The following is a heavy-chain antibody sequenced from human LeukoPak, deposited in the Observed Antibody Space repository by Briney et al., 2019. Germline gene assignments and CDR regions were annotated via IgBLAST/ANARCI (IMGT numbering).Heavy chain of an antibody. V-gene: IGHV1-69*04. D-gene: IGHD4-17*01. Sequence: SVKVSFRASGGTFSSYAISWVRHAPGQGLEWMGRVIPILGIANYAQKFQGRVTITADKSTSTAYMELSSLRSEDTAVYYCARGPTVTTLGYGMDVWGQGTTVTVSS. J-gene: IGHJ6*02. CDR1: GGTFSSYA. CDR3: ARGPTVTTLGYGMDV. CDR2: VIPILGIA.